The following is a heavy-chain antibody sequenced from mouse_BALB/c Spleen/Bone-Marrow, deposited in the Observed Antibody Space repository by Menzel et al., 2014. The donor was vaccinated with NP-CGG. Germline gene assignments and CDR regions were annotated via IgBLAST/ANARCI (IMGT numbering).Heavy chain of an antibody. J-gene: IGHJ1*01. D-gene: IGHD2-10*01. CDR3: ARGPYYGNYFDV. V-gene: IGHV1-39*01. CDR1: GYSFTDYI. Sequence: VQLQQSGPELVKPGASVKISCKASGYSFTDYIMLWVKQSHGKSLEWIGNINPYYGSTSYNLRFKGKATLTVDKSSSTAYMQLNSLTSEDSAAYYCARGPYYGNYFDVWGAGTTVTVSS. CDR2: INPYYGST.